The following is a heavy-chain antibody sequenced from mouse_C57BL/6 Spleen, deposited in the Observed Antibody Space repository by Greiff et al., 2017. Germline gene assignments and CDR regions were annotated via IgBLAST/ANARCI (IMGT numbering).Heavy chain of an antibody. CDR3: ARWTASNYFDV. J-gene: IGHJ1*03. V-gene: IGHV1-53*01. CDR2: INPSNGGT. Sequence: QVQLQQPGTELVKPGASVKLSCKASGYTFTSSWMHWVKQRPGQGLEWIGNINPSNGGTNYNEKFKSKATLTVDKSSSTAYMQLSSLTSEDAAVYYCARWTASNYFDVGGTGTTVTVSS. CDR1: GYTFTSSW. D-gene: IGHD3-3*01.